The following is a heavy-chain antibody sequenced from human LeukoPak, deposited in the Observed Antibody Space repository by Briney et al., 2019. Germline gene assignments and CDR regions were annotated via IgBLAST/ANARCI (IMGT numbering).Heavy chain of an antibody. V-gene: IGHV3-30*02. CDR3: AKGLAVAGTPSDY. CDR1: GFTFSSYG. CDR2: IRYDGSNK. D-gene: IGHD6-19*01. Sequence: GGSLRLSCAASGFTFSSYGMHWVRQAPGKGLEWVAFIRYDGSNKYYADSVKGRFTISRDNSKNTLYLQINSLRAEDTAVYYCAKGLAVAGTPSDYWGQGTLVTVSS. J-gene: IGHJ4*02.